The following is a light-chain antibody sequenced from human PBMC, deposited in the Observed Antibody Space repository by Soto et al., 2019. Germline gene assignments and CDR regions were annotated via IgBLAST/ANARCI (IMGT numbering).Light chain of an antibody. CDR1: ESINMH. J-gene: IGKJ5*01. CDR3: QQSYSTLSIT. Sequence: DIQMTQSPSSMSASVGDRVTIACRASESINMHLNWYQQKPGKAPKLLIYAASSLQNGVPSRFSGSGSGTDFTLTISNLQPEDFATYYCQQSYSTLSITFGQGTRLEIK. CDR2: AAS. V-gene: IGKV1-39*01.